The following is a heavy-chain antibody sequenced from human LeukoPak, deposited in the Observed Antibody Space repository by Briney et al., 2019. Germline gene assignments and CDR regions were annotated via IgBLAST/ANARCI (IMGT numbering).Heavy chain of an antibody. J-gene: IGHJ4*02. CDR3: ARGRYCSGGICYFDY. CDR1: RFTFSSYW. D-gene: IGHD2-15*01. V-gene: IGHV3-7*04. CDR2: IRQDGSET. Sequence: GGSLRLSCAASRFTFSSYWMSWVRRAPGKGLEWVANIRQDGSETYFVDSVKGRFTISGDNANNSLYMQMNSLRAEDTAVYYCARGRYCSGGICYFDYWGQGTLVTVSS.